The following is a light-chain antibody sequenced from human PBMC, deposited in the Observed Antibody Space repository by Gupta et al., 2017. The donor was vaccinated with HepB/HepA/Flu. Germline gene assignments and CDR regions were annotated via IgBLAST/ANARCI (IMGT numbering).Light chain of an antibody. CDR1: QSAFYRSNNKNY. CDR3: QQYFSTPRT. Sequence: DIVMTQSPDSLAVSLGERATINCKSGQSAFYRSNNKNYLAWYQQKPGQPPKLLIYWASTRESGVPDRFSGSGSGTDFTLTISNLQAEDVAVYYCQQYFSTPRTFGQGTKVEIK. CDR2: WAS. V-gene: IGKV4-1*01. J-gene: IGKJ1*01.